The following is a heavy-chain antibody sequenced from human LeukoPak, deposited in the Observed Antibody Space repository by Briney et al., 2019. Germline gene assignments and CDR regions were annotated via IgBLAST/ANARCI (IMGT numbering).Heavy chain of an antibody. CDR3: ARHGIECSSTNCYWATVRY. Sequence: PSDTVSLTCAVCGYSLSRGYYLGSIRQTPGNGLDWVGRIYHSERTYYNTALKSRVTRSVDSSKDQFSLKLSSVTAVDTAVYYCARHGIECSSTNCYWATVRYWGQGTMVTVSS. J-gene: IGHJ4*02. V-gene: IGHV4-38-2*01. CDR1: GYSLSRGYY. D-gene: IGHD2-2*01. CDR2: IYHSERT.